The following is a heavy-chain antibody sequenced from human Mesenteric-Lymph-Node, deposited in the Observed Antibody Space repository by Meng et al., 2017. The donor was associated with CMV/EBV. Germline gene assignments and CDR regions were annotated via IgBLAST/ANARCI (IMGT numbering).Heavy chain of an antibody. J-gene: IGHJ6*02. CDR2: IYYSGST. D-gene: IGHD2-2*01. CDR3: ARGYVVVVPAAINYYYGMDV. CDR1: GYSISSGYY. Sequence: SETLSLTCTVSGYSISSGYYWSWIRQPPGKGLEWIGYIYYSGSTNYNPSLKSRVTISVDTSKNQFSLKLSSVTAADTAVYYCARGYVVVVPAAINYYYGMDVWGQGTTVTVSS. V-gene: IGHV4-61*01.